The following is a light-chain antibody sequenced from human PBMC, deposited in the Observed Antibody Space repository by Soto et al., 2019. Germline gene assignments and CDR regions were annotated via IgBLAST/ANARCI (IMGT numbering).Light chain of an antibody. J-gene: IGLJ2*01. Sequence: QSVLTQPASVSGSPGQSITISCTGTSSDVGSYNLVSWYQQHPGRAPKLMIYEGSKRPSGVSNRFSGSKSGNTASLTISGLQAEDEADYYCCSDVGRSTVIFGGGTKLTVL. CDR2: EGS. CDR3: CSDVGRSTVI. CDR1: SSDVGSYNL. V-gene: IGLV2-23*01.